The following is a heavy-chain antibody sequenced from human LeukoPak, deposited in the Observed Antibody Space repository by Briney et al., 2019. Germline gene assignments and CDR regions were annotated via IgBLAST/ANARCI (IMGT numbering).Heavy chain of an antibody. Sequence: SQTLSLTCTVSGGSISSGSYYWNWIRQPAGKGLEWIGRIYTSGSTNYNPSLKSRVTISVDTSKNQFSLKLSSVTAADTAVYYCARHPSGVYYDILTGYSPLYYFDYWGQGTLVTVSS. V-gene: IGHV4-61*02. CDR2: IYTSGST. J-gene: IGHJ4*02. CDR1: GGSISSGSYY. D-gene: IGHD3-9*01. CDR3: ARHPSGVYYDILTGYSPLYYFDY.